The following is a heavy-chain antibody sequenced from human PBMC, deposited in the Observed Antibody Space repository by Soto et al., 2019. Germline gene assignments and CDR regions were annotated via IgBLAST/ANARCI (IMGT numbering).Heavy chain of an antibody. J-gene: IGHJ5*02. D-gene: IGHD2-15*01. CDR1: GGTFSSYT. V-gene: IGHV1-69*02. CDR2: IIPILGIA. Sequence: QVQLVQSGAEVKKPGSSVKVSCKASGGTFSSYTISWVRQAPGRGLEWMGRIIPILGIANYAQKFQGRVTITADKSTSTAYMELSSLRSEDTAVYYCARGGYCSGGSCYRNWFDPWGQGTLVTVSS. CDR3: ARGGYCSGGSCYRNWFDP.